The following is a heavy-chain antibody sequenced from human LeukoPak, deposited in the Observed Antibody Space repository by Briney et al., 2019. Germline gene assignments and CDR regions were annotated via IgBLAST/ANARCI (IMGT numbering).Heavy chain of an antibody. CDR3: AKGSGRGSSSALDY. J-gene: IGHJ4*02. Sequence: PRGSLRLSCAASGLTFGSYDMSRVRQAPGKGLEWVSIISSSDASTYYADSVTGRFTISTDNAKNTLYLQMNSLRAEDTALYYCAKGSGRGSSSALDYWGQGTLVTVSS. D-gene: IGHD5-18*01. CDR1: GLTFGSYD. V-gene: IGHV3-23*01. CDR2: ISSSDAST.